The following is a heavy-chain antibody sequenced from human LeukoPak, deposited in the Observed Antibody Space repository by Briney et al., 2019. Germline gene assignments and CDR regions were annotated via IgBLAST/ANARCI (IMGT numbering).Heavy chain of an antibody. CDR3: ARIGMENFYDL. V-gene: IGHV3-64*02. CDR1: GFTFSGFS. J-gene: IGHJ5*02. Sequence: GGSLKLSCAASGFTFSGFSMHWIRQAPGRGLEYVSAINGNGDKTFYTDSVRGRFTIFRDNSKNTLFLQMGSLRGEDTALYFCARIGMENFYDLWGQGTLVTVSS. D-gene: IGHD2/OR15-2a*01. CDR2: INGNGDKT.